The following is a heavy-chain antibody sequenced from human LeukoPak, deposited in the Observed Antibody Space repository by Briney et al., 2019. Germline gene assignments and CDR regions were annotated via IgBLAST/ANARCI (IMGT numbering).Heavy chain of an antibody. J-gene: IGHJ6*03. V-gene: IGHV1-69*13. Sequence: GASVKVSCKASGGTFSSYAISWVRQAPGQGLEWMGGIIPIFGTANYAQKFQGRVTITADESTSTAYMELSSLRSEDTAVYYCASCWTGTTNYYYYYMDVWGKGTTVTVSS. D-gene: IGHD1-1*01. CDR2: IIPIFGTA. CDR3: ASCWTGTTNYYYYYMDV. CDR1: GGTFSSYA.